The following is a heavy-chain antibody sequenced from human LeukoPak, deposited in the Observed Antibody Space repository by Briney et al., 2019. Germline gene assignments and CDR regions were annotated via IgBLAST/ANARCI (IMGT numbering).Heavy chain of an antibody. J-gene: IGHJ3*02. CDR1: GDSVSTNSAA. CDR2: AYYRSKWFN. Sequence: SQTLSLTCAISGDSVSTNSAAWNWVRQSPSRGLEWLGRAYYRSKWFNDYAVSVRSRITINPDTSKNQLSLQLNSVTPEDTAVYFCAREGPDAFDIWGQGTVVTVSS. CDR3: AREGPDAFDI. V-gene: IGHV6-1*01.